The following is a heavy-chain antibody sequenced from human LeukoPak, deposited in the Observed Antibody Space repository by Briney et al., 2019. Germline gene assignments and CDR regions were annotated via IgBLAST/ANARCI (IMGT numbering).Heavy chain of an antibody. D-gene: IGHD6-19*01. CDR2: IRYDGSNK. J-gene: IGHJ4*02. Sequence: GGSVRLSCAASGFTFSSYGMHWVRQAPGKGLEWVAFIRYDGSNKYYADSVKGRFTISRDNSKNTLYLQMNSLRAEDTAVYYCAKDAPGIAVAGSPSWGQGTLVTVSS. CDR3: AKDAPGIAVAGSPS. V-gene: IGHV3-30*02. CDR1: GFTFSSYG.